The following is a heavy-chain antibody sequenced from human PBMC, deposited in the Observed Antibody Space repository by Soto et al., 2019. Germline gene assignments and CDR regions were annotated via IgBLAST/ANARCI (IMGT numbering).Heavy chain of an antibody. V-gene: IGHV3-9*01. CDR1: GFTLDDYA. CDR2: ISWNSGRI. D-gene: IGHD6-6*01. CDR3: ARDIATRPWDYYAMDV. Sequence: EVQLVESGGGLVQPGRSLRLSCAASGFTLDDYAMHWVRQAPGKGLEWVSGISWNSGRIGYADSVKGRVTISRDNAKNSLYLQMNSLRPEDTALYYCARDIATRPWDYYAMDVWGQGTTITVSS. J-gene: IGHJ6*02.